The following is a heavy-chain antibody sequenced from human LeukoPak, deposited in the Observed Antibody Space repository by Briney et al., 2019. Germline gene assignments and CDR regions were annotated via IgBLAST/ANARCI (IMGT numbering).Heavy chain of an antibody. CDR1: GESFSGYS. CDR2: INQRRNT. CDR3: ARHGWHAWYFDL. V-gene: IGHV4-34*01. J-gene: IGHJ2*01. D-gene: IGHD6-19*01. Sequence: SETLSLTCVVYGESFSGYSWSWIRQPPGKGLEWIGEINQRRNTNYNPSLKSRVTISIDTSKNQLSLKLSSVTAADTAVYYCARHGWHAWYFDLWGRGTLVTVSS.